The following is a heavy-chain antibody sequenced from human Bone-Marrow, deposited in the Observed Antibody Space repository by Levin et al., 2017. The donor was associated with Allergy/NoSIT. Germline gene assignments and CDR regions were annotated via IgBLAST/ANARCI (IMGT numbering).Heavy chain of an antibody. J-gene: IGHJ4*02. D-gene: IGHD1-26*01. CDR2: MNPNSGNT. V-gene: IGHV1-8*01. CDR1: GYTFTSYD. CDR3: ARVWLRGARGVPGY. Sequence: GESLKISCKASGYTFTSYDINWVRQATGQGLEWMGWMNPNSGNTGYAQKFQGRVTMTRNTSISTAYMELSSLRSEDTAVDYCARVWLRGARGVPGYWGQGTLVTVSS.